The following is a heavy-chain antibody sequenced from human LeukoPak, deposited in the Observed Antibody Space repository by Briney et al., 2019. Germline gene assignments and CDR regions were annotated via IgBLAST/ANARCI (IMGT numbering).Heavy chain of an antibody. CDR1: GGSLSSSF. V-gene: IGHV4-4*07. J-gene: IGHJ4*02. Sequence: PSETLSLTCTVSGGSLSSSFWSWIRQPAGKGLEWIGRIYASGTTNYNPSLKSRVTMSVDTSKNQFSLKLTSVTAADTAVYFCARHLSQGDGNKRGFDNWGQGTLVTVSS. D-gene: IGHD5-24*01. CDR2: IYASGTT. CDR3: ARHLSQGDGNKRGFDN.